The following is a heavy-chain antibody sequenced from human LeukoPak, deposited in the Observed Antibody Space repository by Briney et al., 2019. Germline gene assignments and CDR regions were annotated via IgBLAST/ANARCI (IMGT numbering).Heavy chain of an antibody. V-gene: IGHV4-59*01. CDR2: IYYSGST. D-gene: IGHD3-22*01. Sequence: SETLSLTCTVSSXSISTYYRSWIRQPPGKGLDWIGYIYYSGSTTYNPSLKSRVTISIDTSKNQFSLKLNSVTAADTAVYYCARYDSSGYCGYWGQGTLVTVSS. J-gene: IGHJ4*02. CDR3: ARYDSSGYCGY. CDR1: SXSISTYY.